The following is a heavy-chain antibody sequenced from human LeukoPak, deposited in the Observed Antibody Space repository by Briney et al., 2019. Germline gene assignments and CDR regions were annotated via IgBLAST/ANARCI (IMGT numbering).Heavy chain of an antibody. Sequence: KPSETLSLTCTVSGGSISGYYWSWLQQPPGKGPEWIGYIYYSGSTNYNPSLKSRVTISVDTSKNQFSLKMNSVTAADTAVYYCARLASSGWSHCDYWGQGTLVTVSS. CDR2: IYYSGST. CDR1: GGSISGYY. J-gene: IGHJ4*02. V-gene: IGHV4-59*08. D-gene: IGHD6-19*01. CDR3: ARLASSGWSHCDY.